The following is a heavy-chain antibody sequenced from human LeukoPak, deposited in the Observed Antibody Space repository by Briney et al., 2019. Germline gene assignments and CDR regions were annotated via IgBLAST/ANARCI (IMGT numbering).Heavy chain of an antibody. V-gene: IGHV3-48*04. J-gene: IGHJ4*02. CDR1: GFTFSHYS. D-gene: IGHD5-12*01. CDR2: TSSSSATI. CDR3: AREDRNSGPGFDY. Sequence: GGSLRLSCAASGFTFSHYSMNWVRQAPGKGLEWISYTSSSSATIYYADSVKGRFTISRDNAKNSLYLQMNSLRAEDTAVYYCAREDRNSGPGFDYWGQGTLVTVSS.